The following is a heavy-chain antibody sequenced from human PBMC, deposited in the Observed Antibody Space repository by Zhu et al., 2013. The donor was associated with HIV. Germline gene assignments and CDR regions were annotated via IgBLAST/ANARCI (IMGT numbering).Heavy chain of an antibody. Sequence: QVQLQESGPGLVKPSETLSLTCTVSGGSISSSTYYWGWIRQPPGKGLEWIGSIYYSGSTYYNPSLKSRVTKSVDTSKNQFSLKLSSLTAADTAVYYCALEGEYSSSLSLDYWGQGTLVTVSS. CDR3: ALEGEYSSSLSLDY. D-gene: IGHD6-6*01. V-gene: IGHV4-39*07. CDR2: IYYSGST. J-gene: IGHJ4*02. CDR1: GGSISSSTYY.